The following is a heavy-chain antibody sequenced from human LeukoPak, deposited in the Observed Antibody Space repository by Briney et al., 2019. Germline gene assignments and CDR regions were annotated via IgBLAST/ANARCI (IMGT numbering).Heavy chain of an antibody. CDR2: IYPGDSDT. J-gene: IGHJ4*02. CDR3: ARRMVQGVIDY. Sequence: GESLKISCKDSGYSFTSYWIGLVRQMPGKGLELMGIIYPGDSDTRYSPSFQGQVTISADKSINTAYLQWSSLKASDTAMYYCARRMVQGVIDYWGQGTLVTVSS. CDR1: GYSFTSYW. D-gene: IGHD3-10*01. V-gene: IGHV5-51*01.